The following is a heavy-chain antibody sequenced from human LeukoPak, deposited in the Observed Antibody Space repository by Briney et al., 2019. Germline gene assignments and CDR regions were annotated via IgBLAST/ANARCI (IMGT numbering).Heavy chain of an antibody. CDR1: GGSISSYY. J-gene: IGHJ4*02. CDR3: ARNPAAHGPFDY. V-gene: IGHV4-59*01. CDR2: IYYSGST. Sequence: SETLSLTCTVSGGSISSYYWSWIRQPPGKGLEWIGYIYYSGSTNYNPSLKSRVTISVDTSKNQFSLKLSSVTAADTAVYYCARNPAAHGPFDYWGQGTLVTISS. D-gene: IGHD6-13*01.